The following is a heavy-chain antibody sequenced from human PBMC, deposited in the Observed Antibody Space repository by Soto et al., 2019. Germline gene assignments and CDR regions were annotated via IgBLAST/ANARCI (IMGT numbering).Heavy chain of an antibody. CDR2: IYYSGST. J-gene: IGHJ5*02. CDR1: GGSISSSSYY. Sequence: QLQLQESGPGLVKPSETLSLTCTVSGGSISSSSYYWGWIRQPPGKGLEWIGSIYYSGSTYYNPSLKSRVTISVDTSKNQFSLKLSSVTAADTAVYYCARLVPRGYSSSKRDWFDPWGQGTLVTVSS. V-gene: IGHV4-39*01. D-gene: IGHD6-6*01. CDR3: ARLVPRGYSSSKRDWFDP.